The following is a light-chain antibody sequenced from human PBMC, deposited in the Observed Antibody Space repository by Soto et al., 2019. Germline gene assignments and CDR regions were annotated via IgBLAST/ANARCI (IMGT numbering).Light chain of an antibody. CDR2: GAS. CDR3: QQYNSYWA. Sequence: EIVMTQSPATLSVSPGERATLSCRASQSVRSNLAWYQQKPGQAPRLLIYGASTRATGIPARFSGSGSGTEFTFTISSLQPDDFATYYCQQYNSYWAFGQGTKVDIK. J-gene: IGKJ1*01. CDR1: QSVRSN. V-gene: IGKV3-15*01.